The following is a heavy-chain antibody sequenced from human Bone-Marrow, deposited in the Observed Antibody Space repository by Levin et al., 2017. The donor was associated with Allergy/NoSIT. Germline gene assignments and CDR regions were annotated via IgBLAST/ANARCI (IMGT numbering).Heavy chain of an antibody. Sequence: GESLKISCATSGFTFTTYAMGWVRQAPGKGLEWVSDISGSGDSTYYADSVKGRFTISRDDSKNTVYLEMNSLRAEDTAVYYCARDRTTTTYGLFDFWGQGTMVTVSS. J-gene: IGHJ3*01. V-gene: IGHV3-23*01. D-gene: IGHD4-11*01. CDR3: ARDRTTTTYGLFDF. CDR2: ISGSGDST. CDR1: GFTFTTYA.